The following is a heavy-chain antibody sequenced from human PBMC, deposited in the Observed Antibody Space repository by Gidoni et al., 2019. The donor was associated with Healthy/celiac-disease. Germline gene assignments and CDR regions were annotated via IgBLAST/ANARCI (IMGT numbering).Heavy chain of an antibody. J-gene: IGHJ4*02. D-gene: IGHD3-22*01. CDR1: GGSISSYY. Sequence: QVQLQESGPGLVKPSETLSLTCTVSGGSISSYYWIWIRQHAGKGLEWIGRIYTSGRTNYNPSLKSRVTMSVDTSKNQFSLKLSSVTAADTAVYYCARDRGYYDSSGYLDYWGQGTLVTVSS. CDR3: ARDRGYYDSSGYLDY. CDR2: IYTSGRT. V-gene: IGHV4-4*07.